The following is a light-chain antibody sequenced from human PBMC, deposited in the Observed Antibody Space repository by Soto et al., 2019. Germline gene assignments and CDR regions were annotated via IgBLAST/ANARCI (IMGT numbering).Light chain of an antibody. Sequence: DIQMTQSPSTLSASVGDRVTITCRASQSISSWLAWYQQKPGKAPKLLIYKASSLESGVPSRFSGSGSETEFPLTISSLQPDDFATYYCQQYNSYSWTFGQGTKVDTK. J-gene: IGKJ1*01. V-gene: IGKV1-5*03. CDR2: KAS. CDR3: QQYNSYSWT. CDR1: QSISSW.